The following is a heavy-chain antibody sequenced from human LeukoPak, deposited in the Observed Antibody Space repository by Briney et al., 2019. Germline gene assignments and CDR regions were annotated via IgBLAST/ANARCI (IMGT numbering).Heavy chain of an antibody. J-gene: IGHJ4*02. Sequence: NPSQTLSLTCTVSGGSISSGDCYWSWIRQSPGKGLEWIGYIYYSGSTYYNPSLKSRVTLSIDTSKNHFSLKLSSVTAADTAVYYCARGAPYSSGWLAGYWGQGTLATVSS. CDR2: IYYSGST. V-gene: IGHV4-30-4*01. CDR3: ARGAPYSSGWLAGY. D-gene: IGHD6-19*01. CDR1: GGSISSGDCY.